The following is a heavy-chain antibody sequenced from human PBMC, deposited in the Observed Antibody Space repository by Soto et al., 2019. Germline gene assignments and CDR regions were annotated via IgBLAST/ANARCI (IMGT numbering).Heavy chain of an antibody. J-gene: IGHJ4*02. V-gene: IGHV3-21*01. Sequence: EVQLVESGGGLVKPGGSLRLSCAASGFTFSSYSMNWVRQAPGKGLEWVSSISSSSSYIYYADSVKGRFTISRDNAKNSLYLQMNSLRAEETAVYYCARDQRYYGSGSYYRSGYYFDYWGQGTLVTVSS. D-gene: IGHD3-10*01. CDR3: ARDQRYYGSGSYYRSGYYFDY. CDR1: GFTFSSYS. CDR2: ISSSSSYI.